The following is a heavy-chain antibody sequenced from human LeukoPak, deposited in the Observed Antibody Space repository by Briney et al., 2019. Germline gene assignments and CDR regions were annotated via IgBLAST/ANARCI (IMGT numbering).Heavy chain of an antibody. CDR1: GGSISSGGYS. CDR3: ARVLAAAGNNWFDP. D-gene: IGHD6-13*01. CDR2: IYYTGNT. Sequence: PSETLSLTCAVSGGSISSGGYSWSWIRQPPGKGMEFIAYIYYTGNTYFNPSLKSRVTISVDTSKDQFSLKLSSVTAADTAVYYCARVLAAAGNNWFDPWGQGTLVTVSS. V-gene: IGHV4-30-4*07. J-gene: IGHJ5*02.